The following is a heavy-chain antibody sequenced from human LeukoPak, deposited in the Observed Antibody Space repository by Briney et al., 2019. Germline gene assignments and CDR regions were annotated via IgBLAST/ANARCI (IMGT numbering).Heavy chain of an antibody. V-gene: IGHV3-30*18. CDR2: ISYDGSNK. CDR1: GFTFSSYG. CDR3: AKGTFIVIAAD. D-gene: IGHD6-13*01. J-gene: IGHJ4*02. Sequence: TGGSLRLSCAASGFTFSSYGMHWVRQAPGKGLEWVAVISYDGSNKYYADSVKGRFTISRDNSKNTLYLQMNSLRAEDTAVYYCAKGTFIVIAADWGQGTLVTVSS.